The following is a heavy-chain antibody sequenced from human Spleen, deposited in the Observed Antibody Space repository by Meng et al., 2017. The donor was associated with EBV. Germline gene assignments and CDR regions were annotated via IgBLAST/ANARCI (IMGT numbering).Heavy chain of an antibody. CDR2: TYYRSKWYT. D-gene: IGHD2-8*01. CDR3: ARSISSPVYRVDY. CDR1: AHSLSSNRAT. Sequence: QAPLQQSSPGLLQPSQPISLTCAISAHSLSSNRATWNWLRQSPSRGLECLGRTYYRSKWYTDYAQSVKSRITINPDTSKNQLSLQLSSVTPEDTAAYYCARSISSPVYRVDYWGQGSLVTVSS. V-gene: IGHV6-1*01. J-gene: IGHJ4*02.